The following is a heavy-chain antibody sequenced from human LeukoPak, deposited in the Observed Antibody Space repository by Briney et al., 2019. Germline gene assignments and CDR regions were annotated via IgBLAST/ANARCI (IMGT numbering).Heavy chain of an antibody. J-gene: IGHJ3*02. CDR1: GASISSYY. CDR3: ARHGGSYAFDI. CDR2: IYYSGST. Sequence: PSETLSLTCTVSGASISSYYWSWIRQPPGKGVEWIGYIYYSGSTNYNPSLKSRVTISVDTSKNQFSLKLSSVTAADTAVYYCARHGGSYAFDIWGQGTMVTVSS. D-gene: IGHD2-15*01. V-gene: IGHV4-59*08.